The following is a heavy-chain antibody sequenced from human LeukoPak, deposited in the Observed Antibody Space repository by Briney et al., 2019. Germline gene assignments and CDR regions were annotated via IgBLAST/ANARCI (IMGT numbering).Heavy chain of an antibody. CDR3: AAYYDSGVYPRPPKNY. Sequence: PGGSLRLSCAASGFTFNNYAMIWVRQAPGEGLEWLSSISSSGGNTNYADSVKGRFTISRDNSKNTLYLEMNRLRVEDTATYYFAAYYDSGVYPRPPKNYWGQGPLLTVSS. CDR1: GFTFNNYA. J-gene: IGHJ4*02. V-gene: IGHV3-23*01. CDR2: ISSSGGNT. D-gene: IGHD3-22*01.